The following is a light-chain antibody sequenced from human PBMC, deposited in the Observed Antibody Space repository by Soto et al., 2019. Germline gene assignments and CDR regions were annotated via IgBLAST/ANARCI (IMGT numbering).Light chain of an antibody. CDR3: QQTYSTPWT. J-gene: IGKJ1*01. CDR1: QSISSY. Sequence: DIQMTRSPSSLSASVGDRVTITCRASQSISSYLNWYQQKPGKAPNLLIYAASSVQSGVPSRFSGSGSGTDFTLTISSLQPEDFATYYCQQTYSTPWTFGQGTKVDIK. CDR2: AAS. V-gene: IGKV1-39*01.